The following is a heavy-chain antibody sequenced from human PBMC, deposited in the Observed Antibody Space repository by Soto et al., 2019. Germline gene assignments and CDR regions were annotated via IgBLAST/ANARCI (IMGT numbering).Heavy chain of an antibody. Sequence: QVQLVQSGAEVKKPGASVRVSCKASGYTFTSYYIHWVRQAPGQGPEWMGMISPSSGGTDYAQEFQGRVTMTRDTSTSTVYMELSSLRSEDTAVYVFTRSIITTAGTDAFDLWGQGTLVTVSS. CDR2: ISPSSGGT. CDR1: GYTFTSYY. J-gene: IGHJ3*01. D-gene: IGHD6-13*01. CDR3: TRSIITTAGTDAFDL. V-gene: IGHV1-46*03.